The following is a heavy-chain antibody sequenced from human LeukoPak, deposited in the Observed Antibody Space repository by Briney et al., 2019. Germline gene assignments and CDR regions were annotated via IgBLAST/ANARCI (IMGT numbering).Heavy chain of an antibody. CDR3: NWRYDYVWGSYRYLGYGY. V-gene: IGHV3-15*01. CDR2: IKSKPDGGAT. J-gene: IGHJ4*02. CDR1: ALTFSNAW. D-gene: IGHD3-16*02. Sequence: GGCLRLSCAPSALTFSNAWMSCVRQAPGEGLGWVGPIKSKPDGGATDYAAAVKGRLTIPRHGPKNTLYLQINRLKTEDTAVYYCNWRYDYVWGSYRYLGYGYWGQGTLVTVAS.